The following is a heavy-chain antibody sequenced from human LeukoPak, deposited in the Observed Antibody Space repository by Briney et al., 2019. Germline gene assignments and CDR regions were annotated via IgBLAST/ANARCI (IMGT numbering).Heavy chain of an antibody. V-gene: IGHV3-30*02. D-gene: IGHD2-2*01. CDR2: IRYDGSNK. Sequence: HPGGSLRLSCAASGFTFSSYGMHWVRQAPGKGLEWVAFIRYDGSNKYYADSVKGRFTISRDNSKNTLYLQMKSLRAEDTAVYYCAKDKGVPARLYNWFDPWGQGTLVTVSS. CDR1: GFTFSSYG. CDR3: AKDKGVPARLYNWFDP. J-gene: IGHJ5*02.